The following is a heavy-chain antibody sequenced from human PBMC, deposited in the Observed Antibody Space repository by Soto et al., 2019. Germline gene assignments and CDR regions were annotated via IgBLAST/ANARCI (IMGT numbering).Heavy chain of an antibody. CDR3: ARDGSGYRSRASPMDV. V-gene: IGHV1-69*01. Sequence: QVQLVQSGAEVKKPGSSVKVSCKASGDTFSSYAISWVRQAPGQGLEWMGGIIPIFSTANYAQKFQGRVTITADDSTSTAYMELSSLRSEDTAVYYCARDGSGYRSRASPMDVWGQGTTVTVSS. CDR1: GDTFSSYA. D-gene: IGHD3-22*01. J-gene: IGHJ6*02. CDR2: IIPIFSTA.